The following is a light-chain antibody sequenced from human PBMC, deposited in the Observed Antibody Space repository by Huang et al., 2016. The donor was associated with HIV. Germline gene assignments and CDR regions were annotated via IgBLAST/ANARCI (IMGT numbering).Light chain of an antibody. CDR2: WAA. CDR3: QQYYSTPWT. V-gene: IGKV4-1*01. CDR1: QSVLYSSNNKSY. Sequence: DIVMTQSPDSLAVSLGERAALNCKSSQSVLYSSNNKSYLAWYKQKPGQPPKLLIYWAATRESGVPDRFSGSGSGTDFTLTISSLQAEDVAVYYCQQYYSTPWTFGQGTKVEIK. J-gene: IGKJ1*01.